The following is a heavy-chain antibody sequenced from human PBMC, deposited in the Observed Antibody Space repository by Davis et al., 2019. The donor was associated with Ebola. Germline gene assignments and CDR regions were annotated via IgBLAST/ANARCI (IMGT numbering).Heavy chain of an antibody. CDR3: ATTKGTLGIYYYGMDV. J-gene: IGHJ6*02. Sequence: GESLKISCAASGFTFSSYGMHWVRQAPGKGLEWVAVIWYDGSNKYYADSVKGRFTISRDNSKNTLYLQMNSLRAEDTAVYYCATTKGTLGIYYYGMDVWGQGTTVTVSS. V-gene: IGHV3-33*01. CDR1: GFTFSSYG. D-gene: IGHD7-27*01. CDR2: IWYDGSNK.